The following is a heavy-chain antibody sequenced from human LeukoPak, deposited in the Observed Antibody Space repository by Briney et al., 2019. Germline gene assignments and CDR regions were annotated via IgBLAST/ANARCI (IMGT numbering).Heavy chain of an antibody. J-gene: IGHJ6*02. V-gene: IGHV1-69*02. Sequence: GASVKVSCKASGGTFSSYTISWVRQAPGQGLEWMGRIIPILGIANYAQKFQGRATITADKSTSTAYMELSSLRSEDTAVYYCASLLGYCSSTSCAYGMDVWGQGTTVTVSS. CDR3: ASLLGYCSSTSCAYGMDV. CDR2: IIPILGIA. D-gene: IGHD2-2*01. CDR1: GGTFSSYT.